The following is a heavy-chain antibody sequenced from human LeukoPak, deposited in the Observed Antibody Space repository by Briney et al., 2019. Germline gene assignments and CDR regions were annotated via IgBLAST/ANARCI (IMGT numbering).Heavy chain of an antibody. CDR1: GYTFTSYY. Sequence: ASEKVSCKASGYTFTSYYMHWVRQAPGQGLEWMGIINPSGGSTSYAQKFQGRVTMTRDMSTSTVYMELSSLRSEDTAVYYCARGGVGAQVDYWGQGTLVTVSS. CDR3: ARGGVGAQVDY. J-gene: IGHJ4*02. CDR2: INPSGGST. D-gene: IGHD1-26*01. V-gene: IGHV1-46*01.